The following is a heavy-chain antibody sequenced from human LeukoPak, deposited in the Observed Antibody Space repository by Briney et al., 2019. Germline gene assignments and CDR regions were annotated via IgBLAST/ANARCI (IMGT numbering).Heavy chain of an antibody. V-gene: IGHV3-7*01. CDR3: ARDQGYDFWSGYYWENNDY. J-gene: IGHJ4*02. CDR2: IKQDGSEK. Sequence: PGGSLRLSCAASGFTFSSYWMSWVRQAPGKGLEWVANIKQDGSEKYYVDSVKGRFTISRDNAKNSLYLQMNSLRAEDTAVYYCARDQGYDFWSGYYWENNDYWGQGTLVTVSS. D-gene: IGHD3-3*01. CDR1: GFTFSSYW.